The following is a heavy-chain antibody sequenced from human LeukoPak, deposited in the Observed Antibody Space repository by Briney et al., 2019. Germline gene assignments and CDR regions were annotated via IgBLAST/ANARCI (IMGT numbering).Heavy chain of an antibody. CDR3: ARVRYDVLTGYPRCRYFDY. V-gene: IGHV3-30*04. CDR2: MSHDGSKR. D-gene: IGHD3-9*01. CDR1: GFTLNSYA. Sequence: PGRSLRLSCGASGFTLNSYAIHWVRQAPGKGLEWVSLMSHDGSKRYYADSVKGRFSISRDSSKNTVYLQMNSLRVDATAVYYCARVRYDVLTGYPRCRYFDYWGQGTLVTVSS. J-gene: IGHJ4*02.